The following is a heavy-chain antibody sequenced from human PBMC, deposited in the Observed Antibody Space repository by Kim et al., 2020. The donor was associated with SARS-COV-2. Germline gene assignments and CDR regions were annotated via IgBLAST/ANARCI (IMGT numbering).Heavy chain of an antibody. CDR2: ISYDGSNK. J-gene: IGHJ6*03. CDR1: GFTFSSYG. CDR3: AKDGARAAEWDYYYYMDV. Sequence: GGSLRLSCAASGFTFSSYGMHWVRQAPGKGLEWVAVISYDGSNKYYADSVKGRFTISRDNSKNTLYLQMNSLRAEDTAVYYCAKDGARAAEWDYYYYMDVWGKGTTVTVSS. V-gene: IGHV3-30*18. D-gene: IGHD1-26*01.